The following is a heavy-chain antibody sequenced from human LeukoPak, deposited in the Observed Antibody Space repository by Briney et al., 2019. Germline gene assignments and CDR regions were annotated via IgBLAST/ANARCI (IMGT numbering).Heavy chain of an antibody. D-gene: IGHD6-6*01. V-gene: IGHV4-59*01. CDR2: IYNSEST. CDR1: GGSISTYY. J-gene: IGHJ4*02. CDR3: ARDVYSSSPN. Sequence: PSETLSLTCTVSGGSISTYYWSWIRQPPGKGLEWIGYIYNSESTNYNPSLKSRVTISMDTSKNQFSLRLSSVTAADTAVYYCARDVYSSSPNWGQGTLVPVSS.